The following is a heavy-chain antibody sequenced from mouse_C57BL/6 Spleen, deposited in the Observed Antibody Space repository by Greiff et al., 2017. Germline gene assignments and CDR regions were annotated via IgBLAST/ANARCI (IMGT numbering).Heavy chain of an antibody. Sequence: QVQLKQPGAELVRPGTSVKLSCKASGYTFTSYWMHWVKQRPGQGLEWIGVIDPSDSYTNYNQKFKGKATLTVDTSSSTAYMQLSSLTSEDSAVYYCVLLRSLDYWGQGTTLTVSS. J-gene: IGHJ2*01. CDR3: VLLRSLDY. CDR1: GYTFTSYW. D-gene: IGHD1-1*01. V-gene: IGHV1-59*01. CDR2: IDPSDSYT.